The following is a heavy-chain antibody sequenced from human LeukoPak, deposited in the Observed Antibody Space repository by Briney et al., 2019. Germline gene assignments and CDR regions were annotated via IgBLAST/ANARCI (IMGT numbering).Heavy chain of an antibody. J-gene: IGHJ5*02. CDR3: ARGRHIVVVTARFDP. Sequence: SETLSLTCAVYGGSFSGYYWSWIRQPPGKGLEWIGEINHSGSTNYNPSLKSRVTISVDTSKNQFSLKLSSVTAADTAVYYCARGRHIVVVTARFDPWGQGTLVTVSS. D-gene: IGHD2-21*02. V-gene: IGHV4-34*01. CDR2: INHSGST. CDR1: GGSFSGYY.